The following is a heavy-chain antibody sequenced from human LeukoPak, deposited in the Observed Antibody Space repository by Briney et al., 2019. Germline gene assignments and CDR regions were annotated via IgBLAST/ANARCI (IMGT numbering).Heavy chain of an antibody. CDR3: ARRYFDY. CDR2: IKQDGSEE. J-gene: IGHJ4*02. Sequence: PGGSLRLSCVASGFTISSYWMYWVRQAPGKGLEWVANIKQDGSEEYYVDSVKGRFTISRDNAKNSLYLQMNSLRAEDTAVYYCARRYFDYWGQGILVTVSS. CDR1: GFTISSYW. V-gene: IGHV3-7*03.